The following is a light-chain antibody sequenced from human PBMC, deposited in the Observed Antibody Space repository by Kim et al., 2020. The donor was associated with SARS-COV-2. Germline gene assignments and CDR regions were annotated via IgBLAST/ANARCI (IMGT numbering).Light chain of an antibody. J-gene: IGLJ7*01. CDR2: DVN. CDR3: CSYAGSYTI. Sequence: QSALTQPRSVSGSPGQSVTISCTGTSNDVGGYKYVSWYQQHPGKAPKLMIYDVNNRPSGVPDRFSGSKSGNTASLTISGLQPEDEADYYCCSYAGSYTIFGGGTQVTVL. V-gene: IGLV2-11*01. CDR1: SNDVGGYKY.